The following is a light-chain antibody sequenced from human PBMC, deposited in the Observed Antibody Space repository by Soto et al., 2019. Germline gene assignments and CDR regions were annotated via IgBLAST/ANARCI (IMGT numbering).Light chain of an antibody. V-gene: IGKV3-11*01. Sequence: EIVLTQSQAPLSLSPGERATLSCRASHSVSSDLLWYQQNPGQSPRLLISNASNRATGIPARFSGSGSGTDFTLTISSLEPEDVAVYYCQQRNKWPLTFGGGTRVEIK. J-gene: IGKJ4*01. CDR3: QQRNKWPLT. CDR2: NAS. CDR1: HSVSSD.